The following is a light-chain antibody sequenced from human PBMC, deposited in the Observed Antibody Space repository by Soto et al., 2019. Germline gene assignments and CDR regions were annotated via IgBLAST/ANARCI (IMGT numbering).Light chain of an antibody. J-gene: IGLJ3*02. Sequence: QSALTQPASVSGSPGQSITISCTGTSSDVGTYNYVSWYQHRPGKAPKPMIYDVSYRPSRVSNRFSGSKSANTASLTISGLQAEDEAYYYCSSYTTSNTQVFGGGTKLTVL. CDR3: SSYTTSNTQV. CDR1: SSDVGTYNY. CDR2: DVS. V-gene: IGLV2-14*01.